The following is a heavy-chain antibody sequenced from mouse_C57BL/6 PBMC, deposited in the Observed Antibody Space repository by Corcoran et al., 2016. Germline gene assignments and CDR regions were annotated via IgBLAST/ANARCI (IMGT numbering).Heavy chain of an antibody. Sequence: EVQLQQSGPELVKPGASVKISCKASGYTFTDYYMNRVKQSHGKSLEWIGDINPNNGGTSYNQKFKGKATLTVDKSSSTAYMELRSLTSEDSAVYYCARPFAYWGQGTLVTVSA. CDR2: INPNNGGT. V-gene: IGHV1-26*01. J-gene: IGHJ3*01. CDR3: ARPFAY. CDR1: GYTFTDYY.